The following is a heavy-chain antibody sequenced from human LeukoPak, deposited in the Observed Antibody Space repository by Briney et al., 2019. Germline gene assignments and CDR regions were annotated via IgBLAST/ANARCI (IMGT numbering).Heavy chain of an antibody. CDR2: IKQDGSER. D-gene: IGHD3-10*01. J-gene: IGHJ4*02. CDR3: ARAGSHWHYVY. V-gene: IGHV3-7*01. Sequence: GGSLRLSCAASGFTFSGFSMSWVRQSPTKGLEWVANIKQDGSERYYVDSVKGRFTISRDNAKNSLSLQMNNLRVEDTAVYYCARAGSHWHYVYWGQGTVVTVSS. CDR1: GFTFSGFS.